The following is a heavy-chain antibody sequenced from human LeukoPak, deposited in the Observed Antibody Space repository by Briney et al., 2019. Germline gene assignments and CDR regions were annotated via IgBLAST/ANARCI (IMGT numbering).Heavy chain of an antibody. CDR3: ARGVAAAGIYYYGMDV. J-gene: IGHJ6*02. CDR1: GYRFVSFG. CDR2: ISPYNGKT. Sequence: ASVKVSCKTSGYRFVSFGIIWVRQAFGQGLEWMGWISPYNGKTDYAQKLRGRLTMTTDTSTSTAYMELSSLRSEDTAVYYCARGVAAAGIYYYGMDVWGQGTTVTVSS. V-gene: IGHV1-18*01. D-gene: IGHD6-13*01.